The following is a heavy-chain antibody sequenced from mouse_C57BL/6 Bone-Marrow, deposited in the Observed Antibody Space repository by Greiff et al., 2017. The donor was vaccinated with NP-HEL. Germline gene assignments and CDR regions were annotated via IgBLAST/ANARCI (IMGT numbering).Heavy chain of an antibody. Sequence: QVHVKQSGAELAKPGASVTLSCKASGYTFTSYWMHWVKQRPGQGLEWIGYINPSSGYTKYNQKFKDKATLTADKSSSTAYMQLSSLTYEDSAVYYCSRGPLDYAMDYWGQGTSVTVSS. V-gene: IGHV1-7*01. J-gene: IGHJ4*01. CDR1: GYTFTSYW. CDR3: SRGPLDYAMDY. CDR2: INPSSGYT.